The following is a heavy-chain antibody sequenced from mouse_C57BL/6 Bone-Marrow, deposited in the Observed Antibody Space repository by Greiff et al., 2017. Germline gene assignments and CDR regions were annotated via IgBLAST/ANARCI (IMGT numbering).Heavy chain of an antibody. V-gene: IGHV1-69*01. D-gene: IGHD1-1*01. CDR2: IDPSDSYT. CDR1: GYTFTSYW. Sequence: QVQLQQPGAELVMPGASVKLSCKASGYTFTSYWMHWVKQRPGQGLEWIGEIDPSDSYTNYNQKFKGKSTLTVDKSSSTAYMQLSSRTSEDSAVYYCARDRDYGSWFAYWGQGTLVTVSA. J-gene: IGHJ3*01. CDR3: ARDRDYGSWFAY.